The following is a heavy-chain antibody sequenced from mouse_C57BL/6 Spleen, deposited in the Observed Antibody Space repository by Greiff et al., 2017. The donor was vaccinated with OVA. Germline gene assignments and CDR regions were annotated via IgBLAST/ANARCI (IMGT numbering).Heavy chain of an antibody. Sequence: QVQLKQPGAELVKPGASVKLSCKASGYTFTSYWMQWVKQRPGQGLEWIGEIDPSDSYTNYNQKFKGKATLTVDTSSSTAYMQLSSLTSEDSAIYYCARYEGLRRTIFAYWGQGTLVTGSA. V-gene: IGHV1-50*01. J-gene: IGHJ3*01. D-gene: IGHD2-2*01. CDR3: ARYEGLRRTIFAY. CDR1: GYTFTSYW. CDR2: IDPSDSYT.